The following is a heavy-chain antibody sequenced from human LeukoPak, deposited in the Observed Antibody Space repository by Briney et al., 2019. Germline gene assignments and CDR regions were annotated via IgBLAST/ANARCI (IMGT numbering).Heavy chain of an antibody. CDR1: GGSISSSNHY. D-gene: IGHD3-10*01. V-gene: IGHV4-39*07. Sequence: SETLSLTCTVSGGSISSSNHYWGWIRQPPGKGLEWIGTIYYSGSTYYNPSLKSRVTISVDTSKNQFSLKLSSVTAADTAVYYCARASFYGSGTYYQRVDYWGQGTLVTVSS. CDR3: ARASFYGSGTYYQRVDY. CDR2: IYYSGST. J-gene: IGHJ4*02.